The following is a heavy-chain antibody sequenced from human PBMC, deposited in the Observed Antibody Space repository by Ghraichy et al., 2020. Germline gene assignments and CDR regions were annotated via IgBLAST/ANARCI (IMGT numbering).Heavy chain of an antibody. V-gene: IGHV4-31*03. D-gene: IGHD5-12*01. CDR1: GGSISSGGYY. J-gene: IGHJ4*02. Sequence: SETLALTCTVSGGSISSGGYYWSWIHQHPGKGLEWIGYIYYSGSTYYNPSLKSRVTISVDTSKNQFSLKLSSVTAADTAVYYCARGSLGGGGYVGHGDLTLDWGQGTLVTVSS. CDR2: IYYSGST. CDR3: ARGSLGGGGYVGHGDLTLD.